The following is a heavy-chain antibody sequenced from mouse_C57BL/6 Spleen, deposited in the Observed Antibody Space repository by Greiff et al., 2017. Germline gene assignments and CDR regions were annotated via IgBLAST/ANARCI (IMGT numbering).Heavy chain of an antibody. CDR3: TRDYYGSSFAY. CDR1: GFTFSSYA. J-gene: IGHJ3*01. CDR2: ISSGGDYI. Sequence: EVQGVESGAGLVKPGGSLKLSCAASGFTFSSYAMSWVRQTPEKRLEWVAYISSGGDYIYYADTVKGRFTISRDNARNTLYLQMSSLKSEDTAMYYCTRDYYGSSFAYWGQGTLVTVSA. D-gene: IGHD1-1*01. V-gene: IGHV5-9-1*02.